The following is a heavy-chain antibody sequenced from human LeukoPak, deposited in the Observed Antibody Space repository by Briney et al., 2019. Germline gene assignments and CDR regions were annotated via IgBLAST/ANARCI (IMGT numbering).Heavy chain of an antibody. CDR1: GGSFSDYY. CDR2: INHSGST. V-gene: IGHV4-34*01. Sequence: PSETLSLTCAVYGGSFSDYYWSWIRQSPGKGLEWIGEINHSGSTNYNPSLKSRVTISVDTSKNQSSLRLSSVTAADTAVYYCAKTLSCYDVVDYWGQGTLVTVSS. CDR3: AKTLSCYDVVDY. D-gene: IGHD5-12*01. J-gene: IGHJ4*02.